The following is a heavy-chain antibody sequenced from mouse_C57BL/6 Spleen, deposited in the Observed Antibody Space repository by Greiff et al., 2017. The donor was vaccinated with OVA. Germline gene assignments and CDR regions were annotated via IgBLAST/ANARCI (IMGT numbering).Heavy chain of an antibody. CDR1: GFTFSDYG. Sequence: EVKVVESGGGLVKPGGSLKLSCAASGFTFSDYGMHWVRQAPEQGLEWVAYISSGSSTIYYADTVKGRFTISRDNAKNTLFLQMTSLRSEDTAMYYCARSYYGNYVDYAMDYWGQGTSVTVSS. CDR3: ARSYYGNYVDYAMDY. D-gene: IGHD2-10*01. CDR2: ISSGSSTI. V-gene: IGHV5-17*01. J-gene: IGHJ4*01.